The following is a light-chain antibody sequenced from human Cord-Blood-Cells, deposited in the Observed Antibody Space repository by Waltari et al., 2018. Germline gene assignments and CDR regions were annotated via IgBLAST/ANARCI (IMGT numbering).Light chain of an antibody. CDR1: SSDVGGYNY. V-gene: IGLV2-14*01. CDR2: DVS. J-gene: IGLJ3*02. Sequence: QSALTQPASVSGSPGQSITISCTGTSSDVGGYNYVSWYQQHPGKAPKLRSYDVSKRTSVVSNRFSGSKSGNTASLTISGLQAEDEADYYCSSYTSSSTWVFGGGTKLTVL. CDR3: SSYTSSSTWV.